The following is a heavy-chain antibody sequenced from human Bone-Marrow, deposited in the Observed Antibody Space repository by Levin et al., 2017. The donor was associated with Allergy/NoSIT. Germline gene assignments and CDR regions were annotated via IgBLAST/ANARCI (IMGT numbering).Heavy chain of an antibody. J-gene: IGHJ4*02. Sequence: GGSLRLSCAASGFTFDDYTMHWVRQAPGKGLEWVSLISWDGGSTYYADSVKGRFTISRDNSKNSLYLQMNSLRTEDTALYYCAKDISPTAMGNYFDYWGQGTLVTVSS. CDR2: ISWDGGST. D-gene: IGHD5-18*01. V-gene: IGHV3-43*01. CDR3: AKDISPTAMGNYFDY. CDR1: GFTFDDYT.